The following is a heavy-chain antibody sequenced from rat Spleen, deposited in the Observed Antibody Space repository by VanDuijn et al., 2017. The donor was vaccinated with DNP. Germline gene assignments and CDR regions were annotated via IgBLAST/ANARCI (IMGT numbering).Heavy chain of an antibody. J-gene: IGHJ1*01. Sequence: EVQLVESGGGLVQPGRSLKLSCVASGLTFNNYWMTWIRQAPGKGLEWVASITNTGGSTYYQDSVRGRFTISRDNAKSTLYLQIDSLSSEDTATYYCTRKYSTDYYWYFDFWGPGTMVTVSS. V-gene: IGHV5-31*01. CDR2: ITNTGGST. D-gene: IGHD1-6*01. CDR3: TRKYSTDYYWYFDF. CDR1: GLTFNNYW.